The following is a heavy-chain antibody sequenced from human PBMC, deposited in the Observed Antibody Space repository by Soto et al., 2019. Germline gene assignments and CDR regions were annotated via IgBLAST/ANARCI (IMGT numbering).Heavy chain of an antibody. CDR2: ISYDGSNK. CDR1: GFTFSSYG. V-gene: IGHV3-30*03. J-gene: IGHJ1*01. Sequence: PGGSLRLSCAASGFTFSSYGMHWVRQAPGKGLEWVAVISYDGSNKYYADSVKGRFTISRDNSKNTLYLQMNSLRAEDTAVYYSVVAASSPAEYFQHWGQGTLVTVSS. CDR3: VVAASSPAEYFQH. D-gene: IGHD2-15*01.